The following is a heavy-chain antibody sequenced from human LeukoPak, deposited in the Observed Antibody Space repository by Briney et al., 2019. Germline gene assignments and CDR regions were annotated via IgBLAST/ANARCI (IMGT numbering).Heavy chain of an antibody. CDR1: GYSFISYW. Sequence: ESLKISCKGSGYSFISYWIGWVRQMPGKGLEWMGVIYPDDSDTRYSPSFQGQVTISADKSISTAYLQWSSLKASDTAMYYCARRAANSPFDYWGQGALVTVSS. V-gene: IGHV5-51*01. D-gene: IGHD4-23*01. CDR3: ARRAANSPFDY. J-gene: IGHJ4*02. CDR2: IYPDDSDT.